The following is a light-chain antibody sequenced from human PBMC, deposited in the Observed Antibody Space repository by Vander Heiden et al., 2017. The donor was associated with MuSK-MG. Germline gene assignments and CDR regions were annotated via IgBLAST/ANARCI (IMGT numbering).Light chain of an antibody. CDR2: GAS. V-gene: IGKV3-20*01. Sequence: EIVLTQSPGTLSLSPGERATLSCRASQSVSSSYLAWYQQKPGQAPRLIIYGASSSASGIPDRFSGSGYAKDFTLTSSRREHEDSAVYYWQQDCSFITFGGGTKVEIK. CDR1: QSVSSSY. J-gene: IGKJ4*01. CDR3: QQDCSFIT.